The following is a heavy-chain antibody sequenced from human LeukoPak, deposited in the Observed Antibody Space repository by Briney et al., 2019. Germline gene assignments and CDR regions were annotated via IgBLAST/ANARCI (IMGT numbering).Heavy chain of an antibody. CDR1: GFTFNTYA. CDR2: IRYDESNR. D-gene: IGHD3-10*01. V-gene: IGHV3-33*01. J-gene: IGHJ4*02. Sequence: TGGSLRLSCAASGFTFNTYAMHWVRQAPGKGLEWVAVIRYDESNRYYSDSVKGRFTISRDNSKNTLYLQMNSLRAEDTAVYYCARDRGKGGYVDHWGQGTLVTVSS. CDR3: ARDRGKGGYVDH.